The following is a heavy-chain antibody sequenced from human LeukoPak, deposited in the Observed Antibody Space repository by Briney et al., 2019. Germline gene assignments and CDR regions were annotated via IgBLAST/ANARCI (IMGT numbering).Heavy chain of an antibody. Sequence: GESLKISCKGSGYSFTTYWIGWVRQMPGKGLEWMEIIYPGDSDTRYSPSFQGQVTISADKSISTAYLQWSSLKASDTAMYYCVRGNIDYYDSSGYGFWGQGTLVTVSS. V-gene: IGHV5-51*01. CDR3: VRGNIDYYDSSGYGF. D-gene: IGHD3-22*01. J-gene: IGHJ4*02. CDR1: GYSFTTYW. CDR2: IYPGDSDT.